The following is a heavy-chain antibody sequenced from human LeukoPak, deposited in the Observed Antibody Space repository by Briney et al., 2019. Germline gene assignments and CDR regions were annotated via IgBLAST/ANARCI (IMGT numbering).Heavy chain of an antibody. D-gene: IGHD3-16*01. Sequence: GGSLRLSCAASGFTFSSYSMNWVRQAPGKGLEWVAVISYDGSNKYYADSVKGRFTISRDNSKNTLYLQMNSLRAEDTAVYYCAKDWVSAFDIWGQGTMVTVSS. CDR2: ISYDGSNK. CDR3: AKDWVSAFDI. CDR1: GFTFSSYS. V-gene: IGHV3-30*18. J-gene: IGHJ3*02.